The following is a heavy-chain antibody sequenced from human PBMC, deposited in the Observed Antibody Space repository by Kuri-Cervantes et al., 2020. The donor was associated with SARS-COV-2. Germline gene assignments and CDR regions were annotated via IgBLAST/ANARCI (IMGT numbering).Heavy chain of an antibody. V-gene: IGHV5-51*01. CDR1: GYSFTSYW. CDR3: ARRDNGIAAAGNFDY. CDR2: IYPGDSDT. J-gene: IGHJ4*02. D-gene: IGHD6-13*01. Sequence: KVSCKGSGYSFTSYWIGWVRQMPGKGLEWMGIIYPGDSDTRYSPSFQGQVTISADKSISTAYLQWSSLKASDTAMYYCARRDNGIAAAGNFDYWGQGTLVTVSS.